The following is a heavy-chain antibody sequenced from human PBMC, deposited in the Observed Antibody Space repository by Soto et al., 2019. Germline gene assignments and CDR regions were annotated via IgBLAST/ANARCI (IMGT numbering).Heavy chain of an antibody. CDR2: ISYDGSNK. CDR1: GFTFSSYA. CDR3: ARDFHRWFGELIPSYYYYGMDV. J-gene: IGHJ6*02. V-gene: IGHV3-30-3*01. D-gene: IGHD3-10*01. Sequence: PGGSLRLSCAASGFTFSSYAMHWVRQAPGKGLEWVAVISYDGSNKYYADSVKGRFTISRDNSKNTLYLQMNSLRAEDTAVYYCARDFHRWFGELIPSYYYYGMDVWGQGTTVTVSS.